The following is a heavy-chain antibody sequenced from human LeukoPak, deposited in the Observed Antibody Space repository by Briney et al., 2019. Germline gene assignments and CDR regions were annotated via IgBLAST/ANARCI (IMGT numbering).Heavy chain of an antibody. CDR3: AKDLQYVLYGDYVNP. V-gene: IGHV3-30*02. CDR2: IHFDGSNE. J-gene: IGHJ5*02. CDR1: GFTFSSYD. Sequence: GGSLRLSCAASGFTFSSYDMHWVRQAPGKGLEWVAFIHFDGSNENYAESVKGRFTISRDNSKNALFLQMNSLRTEDTAVYYCAKDLQYVLYGDYVNPWGQGTLVTVSS. D-gene: IGHD4-17*01.